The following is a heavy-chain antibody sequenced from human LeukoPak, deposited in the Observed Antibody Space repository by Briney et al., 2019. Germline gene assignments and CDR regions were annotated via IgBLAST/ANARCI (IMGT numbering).Heavy chain of an antibody. Sequence: SETLSLTCTVSGGSISSSSYYWGWIRQPPGKGLEWIGSIYYSGSTNYNPSLKSRVTISVDTSKNQFSLKLSSVTAADTAVYYCARDFAPYGEFTTSYYMDVWGKGTTVTVSS. J-gene: IGHJ6*03. CDR2: IYYSGST. D-gene: IGHD4-17*01. CDR3: ARDFAPYGEFTTSYYMDV. V-gene: IGHV4-39*07. CDR1: GGSISSSSYY.